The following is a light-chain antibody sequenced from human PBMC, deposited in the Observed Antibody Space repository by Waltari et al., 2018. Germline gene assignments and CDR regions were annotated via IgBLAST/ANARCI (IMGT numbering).Light chain of an antibody. V-gene: IGKV1-39*01. CDR1: QTIGHY. CDR2: ATS. J-gene: IGKJ4*01. Sequence: DIQMTQSPSSLSAFVGDGVTITCRASQTIGHYLNWFQQRPGKAPKLLIYATSDLQSGVPSRFSGSGSGTDFTLTNSSLQPEDSATYYCQRTFSAFRTFGGGTKVEIK. CDR3: QRTFSAFRT.